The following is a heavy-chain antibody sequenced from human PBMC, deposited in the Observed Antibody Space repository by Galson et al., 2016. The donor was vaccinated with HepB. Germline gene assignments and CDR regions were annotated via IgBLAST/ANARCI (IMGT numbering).Heavy chain of an antibody. J-gene: IGHJ4*02. CDR1: GGSISSCNGY. CDR3: ARRTYGSGNDY. V-gene: IGHV4-39*02. Sequence: SETLSLTCTVSGGSISSCNGYWGWVRQPPGKELEWIGSIYCSGTTFYKSSLKSRVTISVDTSENHLSLRLTSVTAADAAVYYCARRTYGSGNDYWGQGALVTVSS. CDR2: IYCSGTT. D-gene: IGHD3-10*01.